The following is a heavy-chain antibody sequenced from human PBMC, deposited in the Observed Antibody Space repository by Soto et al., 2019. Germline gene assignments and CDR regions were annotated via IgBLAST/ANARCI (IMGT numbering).Heavy chain of an antibody. CDR1: GYIFSRYW. V-gene: IGHV5-51*01. J-gene: IGHJ6*02. Sequence: GESLKISCKGSGYIFSRYWIGWVRQMPGKGLEWMGIIYPGDSDTRYSPSFQGQVTISADKSISTAHLQWSSLKASDSAIYYCARQDGGFAEGLDVWGQGTPVTVSS. D-gene: IGHD3-10*01. CDR2: IYPGDSDT. CDR3: ARQDGGFAEGLDV.